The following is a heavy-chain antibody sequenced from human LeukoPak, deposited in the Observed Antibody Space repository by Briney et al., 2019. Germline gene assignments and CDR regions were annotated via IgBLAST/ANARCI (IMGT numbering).Heavy chain of an antibody. CDR3: AKTQYCTDCLAEFDY. V-gene: IGHV3-23*01. Sequence: GGSLRLSCAASGFTFSSYGMSWVRQAPGKGLEWVSAISGSGGSTYYADSVKGRFTISRDNSKNTLYLQMNSLRAEDTALYYCAKTQYCTDCLAEFDYWGQGTLVTVSS. J-gene: IGHJ4*02. CDR1: GFTFSSYG. D-gene: IGHD2-8*02. CDR2: ISGSGGST.